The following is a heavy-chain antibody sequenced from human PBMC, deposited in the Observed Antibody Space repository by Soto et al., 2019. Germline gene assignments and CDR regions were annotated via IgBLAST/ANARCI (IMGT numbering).Heavy chain of an antibody. CDR3: ARALDRATVTRGGVDV. D-gene: IGHD4-17*01. CDR2: IWCNGRNK. Sequence: QVQLVESGGGVVQPGGSLRLSCAASAFPFSTYGMHWVRQAPGKGLEWVAVIWCNGRNKYYADSVKGRFTISRDDSKNTLYLQMNSLRVEDTAVYYCARALDRATVTRGGVDVWGQGTTVTVFS. CDR1: AFPFSTYG. J-gene: IGHJ6*02. V-gene: IGHV3-33*01.